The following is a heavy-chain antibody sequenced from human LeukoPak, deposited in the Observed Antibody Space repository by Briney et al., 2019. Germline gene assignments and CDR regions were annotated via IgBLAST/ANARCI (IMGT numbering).Heavy chain of an antibody. CDR3: ARDHGGNWFDP. CDR2: NYYHGRT. V-gene: IGHV4-61*01. D-gene: IGHD3-10*01. Sequence: PSETLSLTCTVSGGSVSSGSYYWSWIRRPPGTGLEWIGYNYYHGRTNYNPSLKSRVTISIDTSKNQFSLRLTSVTAADTAVYYCARDHGGNWFDPWGQGTLVTVSS. J-gene: IGHJ5*02. CDR1: GGSVSSGSYY.